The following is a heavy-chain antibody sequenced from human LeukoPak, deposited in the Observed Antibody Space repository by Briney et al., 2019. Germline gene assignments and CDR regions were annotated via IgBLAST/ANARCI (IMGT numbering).Heavy chain of an antibody. J-gene: IGHJ4*02. CDR1: GGAISSYY. V-gene: IGHV4-59*01. Sequence: PSETLSLTCTVSGGAISSYYWSWIRQPPGKGLEWIGYIYYSGSTNYNPSLKSRVTISVDTSKNQFSLKLSSVTAADTAVYYCARRREGYEALDYWGQGTLVTVSS. CDR2: IYYSGST. CDR3: ARRREGYEALDY. D-gene: IGHD5-24*01.